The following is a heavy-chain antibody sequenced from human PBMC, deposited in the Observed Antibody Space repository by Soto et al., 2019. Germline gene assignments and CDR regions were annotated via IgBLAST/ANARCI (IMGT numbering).Heavy chain of an antibody. D-gene: IGHD5-12*01. V-gene: IGHV4-30-2*01. CDR3: ARGGGYDPFDY. Sequence: QLQLHQSGSGLVKASQTLSLTCTLSGASITYGGYSWSWIRQPPGKDLEWLGYISHLESTFYNPSFQSRLNLSIARSKNQFSLKLASMTAADTAVYYCARGGGYDPFDYWGQGTLVTVAS. CDR2: ISHLEST. J-gene: IGHJ4*02. CDR1: GASITYGGYS.